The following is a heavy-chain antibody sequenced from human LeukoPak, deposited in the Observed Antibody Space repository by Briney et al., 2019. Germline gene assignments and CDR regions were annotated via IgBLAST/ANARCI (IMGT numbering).Heavy chain of an antibody. D-gene: IGHD4-17*01. Sequence: SETLSLTCTVSGGSISNYYWNWIRQPAGKGLEWIGYIYYSGSTNYNPSLKSRVTISIDTSKNQFSLKLTSVTAADTAVYYCARLYGDLNWYFDLWGRGTLVTVSS. V-gene: IGHV4-59*08. CDR2: IYYSGST. CDR1: GGSISNYY. J-gene: IGHJ2*01. CDR3: ARLYGDLNWYFDL.